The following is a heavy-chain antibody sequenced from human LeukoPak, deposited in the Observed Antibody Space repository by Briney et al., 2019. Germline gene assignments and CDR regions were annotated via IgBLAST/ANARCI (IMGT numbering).Heavy chain of an antibody. CDR1: GFTFSSYA. V-gene: IGHV3-30-3*01. D-gene: IGHD1-26*01. CDR2: ISYDGSNK. Sequence: GGSLRLSCAASGFTFSSYAMHWVRQAPGKGLEWVAVISYDGSNKYYADSVKGRFTISRDNSKNTLYLQMNSLRGEDTAVYYCAKDVGKWESLHFFDYWGQGTLVTVSS. CDR3: AKDVGKWESLHFFDY. J-gene: IGHJ4*02.